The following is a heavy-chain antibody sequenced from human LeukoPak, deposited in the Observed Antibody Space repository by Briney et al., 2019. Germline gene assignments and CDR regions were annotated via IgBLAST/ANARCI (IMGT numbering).Heavy chain of an antibody. CDR1: GFTFNVYG. D-gene: IGHD3-22*01. V-gene: IGHV3-30*18. J-gene: IGHJ4*02. CDR2: ITYDGSNQ. Sequence: GGSLRLSCAASGFTFNVYGMHWVRQAPGKGLEWVAAITYDGSNQYYADSVKGRFTISRDNSRNTLFLQMNSLSTEDTAVYYCAKDSYYYDSSAYYCDYWGQGTLVTVSS. CDR3: AKDSYYYDSSAYYCDY.